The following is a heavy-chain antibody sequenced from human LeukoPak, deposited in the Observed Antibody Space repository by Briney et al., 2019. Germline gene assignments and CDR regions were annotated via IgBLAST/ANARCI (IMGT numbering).Heavy chain of an antibody. V-gene: IGHV3-30-3*01. CDR3: ARDAKYSSSWFNWFDP. D-gene: IGHD6-13*01. J-gene: IGHJ5*02. Sequence: GGSLRLSCAASGFTLSSYAMHWVRQAPGKGLEWVAVISYDGSNKYYADSVKGRFTISRDNSKNTLYLQMNSLRAEDTAVYYCARDAKYSSSWFNWFDPWGQGTLVTVSS. CDR1: GFTLSSYA. CDR2: ISYDGSNK.